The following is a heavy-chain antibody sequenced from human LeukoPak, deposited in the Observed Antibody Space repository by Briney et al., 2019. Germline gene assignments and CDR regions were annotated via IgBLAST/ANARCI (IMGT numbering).Heavy chain of an antibody. J-gene: IGHJ6*02. D-gene: IGHD5-24*01. CDR2: ISAYNGKT. V-gene: IGHV1-18*01. CDR3: ARDGESAVEIATVDYYGMDV. Sequence: ASVKVSCKASGYTFTSYGMSWVRQAPGQGREGMGWISAYNGKTNYAQKLQGRVTMNTDTSTSTAYMELRSLRSADTAVYYCARDGESAVEIATVDYYGMDVWGQGTTVTVSS. CDR1: GYTFTSYG.